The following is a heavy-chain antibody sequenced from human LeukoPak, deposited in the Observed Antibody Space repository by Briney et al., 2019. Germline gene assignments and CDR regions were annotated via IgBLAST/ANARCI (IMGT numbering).Heavy chain of an antibody. J-gene: IGHJ5*02. CDR2: ISSSSSYI. Sequence: GGSLRLSRAASGFTFSSYSMNWVRQAPGKGLEWVSSISSSSSYIYYADSVKGRFTISRDNAKNSLYLQMNSLRAEDTAVYYCARDKYSSSTGWFDPWGQGTLVTVSS. CDR3: ARDKYSSSTGWFDP. V-gene: IGHV3-21*01. D-gene: IGHD6-6*01. CDR1: GFTFSSYS.